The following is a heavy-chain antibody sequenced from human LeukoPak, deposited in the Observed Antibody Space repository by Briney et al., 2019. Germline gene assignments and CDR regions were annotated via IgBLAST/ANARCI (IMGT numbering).Heavy chain of an antibody. J-gene: IGHJ4*02. CDR3: AGSWYFTSSLDY. Sequence: GGSLRLSCAASGFTFSSYEMNWVRQAPAKGLEWVSYISSSGSTIYYADSVKGRFTISRDNAKNSLYLQMNSLRAEDTAVYYCAGSWYFTSSLDYWGQGTLVTVSS. D-gene: IGHD6-13*01. CDR1: GFTFSSYE. V-gene: IGHV3-48*03. CDR2: ISSSGSTI.